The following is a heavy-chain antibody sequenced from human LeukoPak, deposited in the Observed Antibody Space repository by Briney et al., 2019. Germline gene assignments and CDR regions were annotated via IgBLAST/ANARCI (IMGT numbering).Heavy chain of an antibody. Sequence: EASVKVSCKASGYTFTRYDINWVRQATGQGVEGMGLMIPTSANTDSAQTFQRTLTMPTNTSITTAYMELSSLRSEDTAMYYCARGLTVTTRPAGYWGQGTLVTVSS. CDR1: GYTFTRYD. V-gene: IGHV1-8*01. CDR3: ARGLTVTTRPAGY. J-gene: IGHJ4*02. D-gene: IGHD4-17*01. CDR2: MIPTSANT.